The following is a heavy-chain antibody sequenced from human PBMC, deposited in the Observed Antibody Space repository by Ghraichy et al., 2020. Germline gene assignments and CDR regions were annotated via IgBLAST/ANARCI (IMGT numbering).Heavy chain of an antibody. J-gene: IGHJ3*02. CDR1: GFTFSSYG. CDR3: AKDRGSYYDAFDI. V-gene: IGHV3-30*02. CDR2: IRYDGSNK. D-gene: IGHD1-26*01. Sequence: GGSLRLSCAASGFTFSSYGMHWVRQAPGKGLEWVAFIRYDGSNKYYADSVKGRFTISRDNSKNTLYLQMNSLRAEDTAVYYCAKDRGSYYDAFDIWGQGTMVTVSS.